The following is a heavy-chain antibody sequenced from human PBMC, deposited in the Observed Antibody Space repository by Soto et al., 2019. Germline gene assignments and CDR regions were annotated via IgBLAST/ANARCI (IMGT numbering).Heavy chain of an antibody. CDR3: ASGQYSRGWYPLHFDY. J-gene: IGHJ4*02. CDR1: GYTFTSYA. D-gene: IGHD6-19*01. Sequence: QVQLVQSGAEEKKPGASVKVSCKASGYTFTSYAMHWVRQAPGQRLEWMGWINAGNGNTKYSQKFQGRVNITRDTSESTAYMELSSLRSEDTAVYYCASGQYSRGWYPLHFDYWGQGTLVTVSS. V-gene: IGHV1-3*05. CDR2: INAGNGNT.